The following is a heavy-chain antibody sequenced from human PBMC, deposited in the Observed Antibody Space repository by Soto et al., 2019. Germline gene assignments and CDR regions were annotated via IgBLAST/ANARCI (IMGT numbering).Heavy chain of an antibody. Sequence: QVQLVESGGGVVQPGRSLRLCCAASGFTFSSYARHWVRQAPGKGLEWVAVISYDGSNKYYADSVKGRFTISRDNSKNTLYLQMNSLRAEDTAVYYCARGVYDFWSGSSSLYGMDVWGQGTTVTVSS. D-gene: IGHD3-3*01. CDR2: ISYDGSNK. V-gene: IGHV3-30-3*01. CDR1: GFTFSSYA. CDR3: ARGVYDFWSGSSSLYGMDV. J-gene: IGHJ6*02.